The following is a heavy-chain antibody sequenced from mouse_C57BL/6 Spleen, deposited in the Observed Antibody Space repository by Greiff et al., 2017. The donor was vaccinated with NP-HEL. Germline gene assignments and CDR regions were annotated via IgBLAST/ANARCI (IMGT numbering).Heavy chain of an antibody. CDR2: ISYSGST. V-gene: IGHV3-1*01. Sequence: EVKLVESGPGMVKPSQSLSLTCTVTGYSITSGYDWHWIRHFPGNKLEWMGYISYSGSTNYNPSLKSRISITHDTSKNHFFLKLNSVTTEDTATYYCARDHDSWFAYWGQGTLVTVSA. CDR3: ARDHDSWFAY. CDR1: GYSITSGYD. J-gene: IGHJ3*01. D-gene: IGHD2-4*01.